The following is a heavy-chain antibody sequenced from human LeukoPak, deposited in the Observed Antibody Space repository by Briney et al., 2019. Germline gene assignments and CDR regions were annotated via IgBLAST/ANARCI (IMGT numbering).Heavy chain of an antibody. J-gene: IGHJ4*02. V-gene: IGHV1-18*01. CDR2: IGAYNGNT. CDR1: DYTFTSYG. D-gene: IGHD4-17*01. CDR3: ARAGAAVTSHFDF. Sequence: ASVSASCTASDYTFTSYGTSWVRQAPGQGLEWMGWIGAYNGNTNYAQELQGRVTMTTDTSTSTAYMELRSLRSDDTAVYYCARAGAAVTSHFDFWGQGTLVIVSS.